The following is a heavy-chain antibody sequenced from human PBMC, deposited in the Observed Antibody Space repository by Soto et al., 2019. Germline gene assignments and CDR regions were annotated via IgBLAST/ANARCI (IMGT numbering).Heavy chain of an antibody. J-gene: IGHJ6*02. CDR1: GFTFSSYA. V-gene: IGHV3-30-3*01. D-gene: IGHD3-10*01. CDR3: ARVLLWFGELLSVDYYYGMDV. Sequence: PGGSLRLSCAASGFTFSSYAMHWVRQAPGKGLEWVAVISYDGSNKYYADSVKGRFTISRDNSKNTLYLQMNSLRAEDTAVYYCARVLLWFGELLSVDYYYGMDVWGQGTTVTVSS. CDR2: ISYDGSNK.